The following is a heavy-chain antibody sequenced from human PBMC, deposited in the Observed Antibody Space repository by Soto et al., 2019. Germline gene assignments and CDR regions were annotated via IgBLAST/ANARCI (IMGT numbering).Heavy chain of an antibody. CDR3: ARAPKVSGSAQTRPDF. D-gene: IGHD6-6*01. Sequence: PSETLSLTFSLYSGSLSGYYWSWIRQPPGKGLEWIGEISPSGTTNYSPSLKSRVSISVDKSKNQFSLNLTSLTAAVTAVNYCARAPKVSGSAQTRPDFWGQGSLVTVSS. J-gene: IGHJ4*02. V-gene: IGHV4-34*01. CDR1: SGSLSGYY. CDR2: ISPSGTT.